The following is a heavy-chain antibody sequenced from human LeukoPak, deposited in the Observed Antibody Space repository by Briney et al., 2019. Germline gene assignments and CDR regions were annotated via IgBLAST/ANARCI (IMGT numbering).Heavy chain of an antibody. D-gene: IGHD6-13*01. V-gene: IGHV3-23*01. CDR2: ISGSGGST. CDR1: GFTLSSYA. J-gene: IGHJ1*01. Sequence: GGSLRLSCAASGFTLSSYAMSWVSQAPGKGLEWVSAISGSGGSTYYADSVKGRFTISRDNSKNTLYLQMNSLRAEDTAVYYCAKLIAGTCFQHWGQGTLVTVSS. CDR3: AKLIAGTCFQH.